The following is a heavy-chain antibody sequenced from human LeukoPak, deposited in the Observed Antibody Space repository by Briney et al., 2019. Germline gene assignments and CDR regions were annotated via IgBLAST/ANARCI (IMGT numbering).Heavy chain of an antibody. CDR3: AILSYYYDSSGYSIFDY. Sequence: ASVKVSCKASGYTFTSYYMHWVRQAPGQGPEWMGIINPSGGSTSYAQKFQGRVTMTRDTSTSTVYMELSSLRSEDTAVYYCAILSYYYDSSGYSIFDYWGQGTLVTVSS. J-gene: IGHJ4*02. V-gene: IGHV1-46*01. D-gene: IGHD3-22*01. CDR1: GYTFTSYY. CDR2: INPSGGST.